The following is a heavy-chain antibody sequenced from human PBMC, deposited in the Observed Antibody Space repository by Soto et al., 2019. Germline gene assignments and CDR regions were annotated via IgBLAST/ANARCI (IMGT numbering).Heavy chain of an antibody. CDR1: GFTFSSYA. Sequence: GASLGLSCSASGFTFSSYAMSWVRQAPGKGLEWVSAISGSGGSTYYSDSVKGRFTFSRDNSKNTLYLQMNSLRAEDTAVYYCAKDRATVVTAWVQGTLVTVSS. CDR3: AKDRATVVTA. J-gene: IGHJ5*02. V-gene: IGHV3-23*01. D-gene: IGHD2-15*01. CDR2: ISGSGGST.